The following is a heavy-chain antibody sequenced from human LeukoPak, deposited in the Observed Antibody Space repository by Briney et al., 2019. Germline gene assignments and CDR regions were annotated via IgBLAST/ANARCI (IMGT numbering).Heavy chain of an antibody. J-gene: IGHJ4*02. CDR1: GGSFSGYY. Sequence: SETLSLTCAVYGGSFSGYYWSWIRQPPGKGLEWIGEINHSGSTNYNPSLKSRVTISVDTSKNQFSLKLGSVTAADTAVYYCARQSQWLVHFDYWGQGTLVTVSS. CDR2: INHSGST. D-gene: IGHD6-19*01. V-gene: IGHV4-34*01. CDR3: ARQSQWLVHFDY.